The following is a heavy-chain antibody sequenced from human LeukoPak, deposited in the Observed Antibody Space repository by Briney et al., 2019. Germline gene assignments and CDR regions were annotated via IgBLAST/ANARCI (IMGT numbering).Heavy chain of an antibody. D-gene: IGHD3-9*01. CDR2: IYNSGST. J-gene: IGHJ4*02. CDR1: GYSISSGYY. CDR3: ARSVLRYFDWLARPDHFDY. Sequence: PSETLSLTCTVSGYSISSGYYWGWIRQPPGKGLEWIGYIYNSGSTNYNPSLKSRVTISVDTSKNQFSLKLNSVTAADTAVYYCARSVLRYFDWLARPDHFDYWGQGTLVTVSS. V-gene: IGHV4-61*01.